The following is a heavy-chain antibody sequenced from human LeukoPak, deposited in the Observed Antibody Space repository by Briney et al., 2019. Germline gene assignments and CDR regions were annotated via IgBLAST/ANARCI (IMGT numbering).Heavy chain of an antibody. D-gene: IGHD3-10*01. CDR3: ARGGPGGSGSYYNIDY. CDR2: INPNSGGT. J-gene: IGHJ4*02. CDR1: GYTFTGYY. Sequence: GASVKVSCKGSGYTFTGYYMHWVRQAPGQGLEWMGRINPNSGGTNYAQKFQGRVTMTRDTSISTAYMELSRLRSDDTAVYYCARGGPGGSGSYYNIDYWGQGTLVTVSS. V-gene: IGHV1-2*06.